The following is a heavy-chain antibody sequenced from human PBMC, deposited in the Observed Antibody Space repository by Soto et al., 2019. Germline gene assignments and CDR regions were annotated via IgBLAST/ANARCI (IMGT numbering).Heavy chain of an antibody. CDR3: AGEAGGDYYYYGMDV. D-gene: IGHD2-15*01. CDR2: INHSGST. V-gene: IGHV4-34*01. Sequence: SGTLSLTCGVYGGSFSVDYWSWILQPPGKGLEWIGEINHSGSTNYNPSLKSRVTISVDTSKNQFSLKLSSVTAADTAVYYCAGEAGGDYYYYGMDVWGQGTTVTVSS. CDR1: GGSFSVDY. J-gene: IGHJ6*02.